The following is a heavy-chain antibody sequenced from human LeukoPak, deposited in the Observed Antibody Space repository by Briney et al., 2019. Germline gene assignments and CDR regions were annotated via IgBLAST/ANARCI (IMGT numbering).Heavy chain of an antibody. J-gene: IGHJ4*02. Sequence: SETLSLTCAVYGGSFSGYYWSWIRQPPGKGLEWIGEINHSGSTNYNPSLKSRVTISVDTSKNQFSLKLSSVTAADTAVYYCARVQYYYDSSGYYYFDYWGQETLVTVSS. D-gene: IGHD3-22*01. CDR1: GGSFSGYY. V-gene: IGHV4-34*01. CDR2: INHSGST. CDR3: ARVQYYYDSSGYYYFDY.